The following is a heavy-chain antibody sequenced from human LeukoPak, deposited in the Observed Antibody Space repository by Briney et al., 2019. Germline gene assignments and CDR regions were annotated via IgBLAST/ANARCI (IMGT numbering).Heavy chain of an antibody. J-gene: IGHJ6*04. Sequence: SETLSLTCTVSGGSISSYYWSWIRQPPGKGLEWIGYIYYSGSTNYNPSLKSRVTISEDTSKNQFSLKLSSVTAADTAVYYCARLIGYCSSTSCWDYYYYGMDVWGKGTTVTVSS. CDR3: ARLIGYCSSTSCWDYYYYGMDV. CDR1: GGSISSYY. V-gene: IGHV4-59*01. D-gene: IGHD2-2*01. CDR2: IYYSGST.